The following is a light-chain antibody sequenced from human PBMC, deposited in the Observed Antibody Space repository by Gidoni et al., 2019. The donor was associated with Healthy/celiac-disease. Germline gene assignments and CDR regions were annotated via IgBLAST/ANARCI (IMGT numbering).Light chain of an antibody. CDR2: RNN. V-gene: IGLV1-47*01. CDR3: AACDDSLSGWV. J-gene: IGLJ3*02. CDR1: SSNIGSNY. Sequence: QAVLTQPPSESGNPGQRVTISCSGSSSNIGSNYVYWYQQLPGTAPKLLIYRNNQRPSGVPARFSGSTSGTSSSLAIRVLRSEDEAVYYCAACDDSLSGWVFGGGTKLTVL.